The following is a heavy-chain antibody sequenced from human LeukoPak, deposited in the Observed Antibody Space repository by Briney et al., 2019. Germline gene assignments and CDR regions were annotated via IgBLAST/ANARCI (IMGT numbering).Heavy chain of an antibody. D-gene: IGHD5-18*01. Sequence: RSSETLSLTCTVSGGSFSSYYWSWIRQPPGKGLEWIGSIYYSGSTDYNPSLKSRVTISVDTSKNQFSLKLSSVTAADTAVYFCARGRIARLPYFDYWGQGTLVTVSS. CDR1: GGSFSSYY. CDR3: ARGRIARLPYFDY. J-gene: IGHJ4*02. CDR2: IYYSGST. V-gene: IGHV4-59*01.